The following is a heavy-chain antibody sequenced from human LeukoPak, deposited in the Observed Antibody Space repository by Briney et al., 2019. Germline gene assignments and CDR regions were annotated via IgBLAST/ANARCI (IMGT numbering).Heavy chain of an antibody. CDR2: ISGDGGST. D-gene: IGHD2/OR15-2a*01. CDR3: ATSDFAAHFDY. J-gene: IGHJ4*02. Sequence: PGGSLRLSCAASGFTFDDYAMQWVRQAAGKGLEWVSLISGDGGSTYYADSVKGRFTISRDNSKNSLYLQMNSLGTEDTALYYCATSDFAAHFDYWGQGTLVTVSS. V-gene: IGHV3-43*02. CDR1: GFTFDDYA.